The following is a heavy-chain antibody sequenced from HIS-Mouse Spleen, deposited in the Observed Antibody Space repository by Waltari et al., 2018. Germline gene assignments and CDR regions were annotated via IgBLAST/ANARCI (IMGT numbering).Heavy chain of an antibody. Sequence: QVQLQQWGAGLLKPWETLSLTCAVYGGSFSGYYWSWIRQPPGKGLEWIGEINHSGSTNYNPSLKSRVTISVDTSKNQFSLKLSSVTAADTAVYYCARGLAARFDYWGQGTLVTVSS. D-gene: IGHD6-6*01. CDR2: INHSGST. V-gene: IGHV4-34*01. CDR3: ARGLAARFDY. J-gene: IGHJ4*02. CDR1: GGSFSGYY.